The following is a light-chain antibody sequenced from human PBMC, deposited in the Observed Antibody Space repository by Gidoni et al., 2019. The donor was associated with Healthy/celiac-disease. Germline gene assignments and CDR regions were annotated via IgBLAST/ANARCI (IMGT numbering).Light chain of an antibody. J-gene: IGLJ2*01. V-gene: IGLV3-1*01. CDR1: KVGDKY. CDR3: QAWDSSIWV. CDR2: QDS. Sequence: SYELTQPPSVSVSPGQTDSITCSGDKVGDKYACWYQQKPGQSPVLVIYQDSKRPSGIPERFSGSNSGNTATLTISGTQAMDEADYYCQAWDSSIWVFGGGTKLTVL.